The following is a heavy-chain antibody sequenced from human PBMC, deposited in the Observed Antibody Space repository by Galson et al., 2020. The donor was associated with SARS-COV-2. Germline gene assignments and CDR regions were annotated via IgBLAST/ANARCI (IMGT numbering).Heavy chain of an antibody. Sequence: GGSLRLSCAASGFTFDDYAMHWVRQAPGKGLEWVSGISWNSGSIGYADSVKGRFTISRDNAKNSLYLQMNSLRAEDTALYYCAKLLEWLPDDAFDIWGQGTMVTVSS. V-gene: IGHV3-9*01. J-gene: IGHJ3*02. CDR2: ISWNSGSI. D-gene: IGHD3-3*01. CDR1: GFTFDDYA. CDR3: AKLLEWLPDDAFDI.